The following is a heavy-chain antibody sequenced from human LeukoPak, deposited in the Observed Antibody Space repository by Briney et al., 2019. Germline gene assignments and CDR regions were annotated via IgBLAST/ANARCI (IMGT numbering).Heavy chain of an antibody. CDR3: ARVVQLWLFGYYYYYMDV. CDR2: IYYSGST. Sequence: SETLSLTCTVSGGSISSSSYYWGWIRQPPGKGLEWIGSIYYSGSTYYNPSLKSRVTISVDTSKNQFSLKLSSVTAADTAVYYCARVVQLWLFGYYYYYMDVWGKGTTVTVSS. V-gene: IGHV4-39*07. J-gene: IGHJ6*03. CDR1: GGSISSSSYY. D-gene: IGHD5-18*01.